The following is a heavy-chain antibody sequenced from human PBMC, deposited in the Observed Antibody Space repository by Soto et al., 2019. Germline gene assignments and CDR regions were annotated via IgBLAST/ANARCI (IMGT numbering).Heavy chain of an antibody. CDR2: INNGGGDT. CDR1: GFTFSTYA. Sequence: LRLSCAASGFTFSTYAMSWVRQAPGKGLEWVSGINNGGGDTYYADSVKGRFTISRDNSKNTLYLQMNTLRAEETAVYYCAKDLGPNTWYFDLWGRGTLVTVSS. CDR3: AKDLGPNTWYFDL. D-gene: IGHD1-26*01. V-gene: IGHV3-23*01. J-gene: IGHJ2*01.